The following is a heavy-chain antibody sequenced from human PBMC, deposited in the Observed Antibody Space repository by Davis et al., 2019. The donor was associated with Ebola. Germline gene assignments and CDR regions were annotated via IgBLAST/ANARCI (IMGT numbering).Heavy chain of an antibody. CDR3: ARAVYYYGSGSYSDYFDY. CDR2: ISSSSSYI. Sequence: PGGSLRLSCAASGFTFSSYWMSWARQSPGKGLEWVSSISSSSSYIYYADSVKGRFTISSDNAKNSLYLQMNSLRAEDTAVYYCARAVYYYGSGSYSDYFDYWGQGTLVTVSS. CDR1: GFTFSSYW. V-gene: IGHV3-21*01. J-gene: IGHJ4*02. D-gene: IGHD3-10*01.